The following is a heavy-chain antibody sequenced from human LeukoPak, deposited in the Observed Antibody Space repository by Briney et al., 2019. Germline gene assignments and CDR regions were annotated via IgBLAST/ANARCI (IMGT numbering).Heavy chain of an antibody. D-gene: IGHD2-15*01. Sequence: PGGSLRLSCATSGFTFSSYGMHWVRQAPGKGLEWVAVISYDGSNKYYADSVKGRFTISRDNSKNTLYLQMNSLRAEDTAVYYCAKERILLLQHWGQGTLVTVSS. V-gene: IGHV3-30*18. CDR1: GFTFSSYG. J-gene: IGHJ1*01. CDR3: AKERILLLQH. CDR2: ISYDGSNK.